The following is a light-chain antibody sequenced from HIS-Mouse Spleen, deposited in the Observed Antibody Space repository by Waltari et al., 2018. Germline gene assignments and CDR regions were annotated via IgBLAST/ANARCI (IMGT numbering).Light chain of an antibody. Sequence: SYVLTQPPSVSVAPGQTARITCGGNNIGSKSVHWYQQKPGQAPVLVVYDDSDRPSGIPEAFSGSNSGNAATLTISRVEAGDEADYYCQVWDSSSDHPNVVFGGGTKLTVL. V-gene: IGLV3-21*02. CDR1: NIGSKS. J-gene: IGLJ2*01. CDR3: QVWDSSSDHPNVV. CDR2: DDS.